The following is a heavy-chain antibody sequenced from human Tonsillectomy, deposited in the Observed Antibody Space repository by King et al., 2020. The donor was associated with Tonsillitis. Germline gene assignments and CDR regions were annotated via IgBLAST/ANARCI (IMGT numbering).Heavy chain of an antibody. V-gene: IGHV3-23*04. D-gene: IGHD2-15*01. CDR1: ELTFSTYA. J-gene: IGHJ4*02. CDR3: AKFYRDCSGGSCYRPLFDY. CDR2: ISGAGGST. Sequence: VQLVESGGNLVQPGGSLRLSCVASELTFSTYAMTWVRQAPGKGLEWVSAISGAGGSTYYADSLKGRFTISRDNSKNTLYLQMNSLRPEDTAVYYCAKFYRDCSGGSCYRPLFDYWGQGTLVTVSS.